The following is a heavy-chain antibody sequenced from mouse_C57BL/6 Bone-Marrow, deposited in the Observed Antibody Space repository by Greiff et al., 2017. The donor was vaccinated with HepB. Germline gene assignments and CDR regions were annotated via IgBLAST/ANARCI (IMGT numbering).Heavy chain of an antibody. CDR3: ARQLRPLDYAMDY. CDR1: GFTFSDYY. D-gene: IGHD3-2*02. CDR2: ISNGGGST. J-gene: IGHJ4*01. Sequence: EVQGVESGGGLVQPGGSLKLSCAASGFTFSDYYMYWVRQTPEKRLEWVAYISNGGGSTYYPDTVKGRFTISRDNAKNTLYLQMSRLKSEDTAMYYCARQLRPLDYAMDYWGQGTSVTVSS. V-gene: IGHV5-12*01.